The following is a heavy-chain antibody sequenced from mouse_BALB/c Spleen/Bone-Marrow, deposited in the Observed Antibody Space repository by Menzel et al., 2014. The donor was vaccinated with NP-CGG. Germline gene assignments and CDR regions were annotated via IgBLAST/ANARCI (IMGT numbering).Heavy chain of an antibody. CDR2: IDPANGNT. Sequence: EVKLMESGAELVKPGASVKLSCTASGFNIKDTYMHWVKQRPEQGLEWIGRIDPANGNTKYDPKFQGKATITADTSSNTAYLQLSSLTSEDTAVYYCARWEYYAMDYWNQGTSVTVSS. CDR1: GFNIKDTY. V-gene: IGHV14-3*02. J-gene: IGHJ4*01. D-gene: IGHD4-1*01. CDR3: ARWEYYAMDY.